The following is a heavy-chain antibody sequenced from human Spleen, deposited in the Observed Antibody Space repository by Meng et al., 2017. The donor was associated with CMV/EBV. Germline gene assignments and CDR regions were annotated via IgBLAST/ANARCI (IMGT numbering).Heavy chain of an antibody. CDR1: GFPFRSYD. CDR2: IRYDGSKK. Sequence: GGSLRLSCAASGFPFRSYDMHWVRQAPGKGLEWVAFIRYDGSKKYHADFVEGRFAISRDNSNKTLYPQMNSLRVEDTALYYCAKDKSVVGYFDHWGQGTLVTVSS. V-gene: IGHV3-30*02. J-gene: IGHJ4*02. CDR3: AKDKSVVGYFDH.